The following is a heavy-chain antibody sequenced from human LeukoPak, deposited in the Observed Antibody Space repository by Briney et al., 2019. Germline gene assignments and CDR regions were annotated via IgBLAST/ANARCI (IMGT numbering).Heavy chain of an antibody. CDR3: ARQQDSSGYCDY. CDR1: GGSISSYY. J-gene: IGHJ4*02. Sequence: KPSENLSLNCTVPGGSISSYYWSWIRQPPGKGLGWIGYIYYSGSTNYNPSLKSRVTISVDTSKNQFSLKLSSVTAADTAVYYCARQQDSSGYCDYWGQGTLVTVSS. D-gene: IGHD3-22*01. CDR2: IYYSGST. V-gene: IGHV4-59*08.